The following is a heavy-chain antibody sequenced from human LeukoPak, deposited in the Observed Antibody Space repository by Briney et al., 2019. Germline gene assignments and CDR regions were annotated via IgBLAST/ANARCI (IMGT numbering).Heavy chain of an antibody. CDR3: ARHGRYYYYGMDV. Sequence: GESLKISCKGSGYSFTSYWIGWVRQMPGKGLEWMGIIYPGDSDTRYSPSFQGQVTISADKSISAAYLQWSSLKASDTAMYYCARHGRYYYYGMDVWGQGTTVTVSS. CDR2: IYPGDSDT. V-gene: IGHV5-51*01. J-gene: IGHJ6*02. CDR1: GYSFTSYW.